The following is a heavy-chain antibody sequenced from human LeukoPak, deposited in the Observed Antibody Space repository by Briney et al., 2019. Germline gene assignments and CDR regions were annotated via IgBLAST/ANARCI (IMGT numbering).Heavy chain of an antibody. D-gene: IGHD5-18*01. CDR3: ARESSAMAFPFDY. V-gene: IGHV1-2*02. CDR2: INPNSGGT. CDR1: GYTFTGYY. J-gene: IGHJ4*02. Sequence: ASVKVSCKASGYTFTGYYMHWVRQAPGQGLEWMGWINPNSGGTNYAQKFQGRVTMTRDTSINTAYMELSRLRSDDTAVYYCARESSAMAFPFDYWGQGTLVTVSS.